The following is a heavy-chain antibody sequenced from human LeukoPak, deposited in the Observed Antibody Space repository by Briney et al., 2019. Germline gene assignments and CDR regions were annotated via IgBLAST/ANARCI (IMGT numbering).Heavy chain of an antibody. J-gene: IGHJ4*02. D-gene: IGHD2-2*01. V-gene: IGHV3-11*04. CDR3: ATGGQLQSFDY. Sequence: PGGSLRLSCAASGFTFSDYYMSRIRQAPGKGLEWVSYISSSGSTIYYADSVEGRFTISRDNAKNSLYLQMNGLRAEDTAVYYCATGGQLQSFDYWGQGTLVTVPS. CDR1: GFTFSDYY. CDR2: ISSSGSTI.